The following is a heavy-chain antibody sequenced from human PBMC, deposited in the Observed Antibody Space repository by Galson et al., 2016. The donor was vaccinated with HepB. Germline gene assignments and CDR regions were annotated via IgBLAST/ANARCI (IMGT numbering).Heavy chain of an antibody. CDR2: ISGSGGST. D-gene: IGHD6-13*01. CDR3: AKDEGWAAAGRYYFDY. CDR1: GFTFSNYA. Sequence: SLRLSCAASGFTFSNYAMSWVRQAPGKGLEWVSGISGSGGSTYYADSVKGRFTIFRDNSKNTLFLQMHSLRAEDTAVYYCAKDEGWAAAGRYYFDYWGQGTLVTVSS. V-gene: IGHV3-23*01. J-gene: IGHJ4*02.